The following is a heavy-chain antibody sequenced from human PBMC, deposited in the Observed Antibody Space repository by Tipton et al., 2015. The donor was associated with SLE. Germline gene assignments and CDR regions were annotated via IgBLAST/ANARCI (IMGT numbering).Heavy chain of an antibody. CDR2: TNPYTGNT. V-gene: IGHV1-18*01. D-gene: IGHD1-1*01. CDR1: GYTFTSYA. CDR3: AERYDTFEI. J-gene: IGHJ3*02. Sequence: QLVQSGAEVKKPGASVKVSCKASGYTFTSYAISWVRQAPGQGLEWVGWTNPYTGNTDYAQKVQGRVTMTTDTSRSTAYLDLRSLRPDDTAVYYCAERYDTFEIWGQGTMVSVSS.